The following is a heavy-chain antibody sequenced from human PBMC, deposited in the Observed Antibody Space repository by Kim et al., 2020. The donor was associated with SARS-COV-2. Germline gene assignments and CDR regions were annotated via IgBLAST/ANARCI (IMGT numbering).Heavy chain of an antibody. CDR3: ARQRSGSYFDY. V-gene: IGHV4-59*08. Sequence: SETLSLTCTVSGGSISNYYWSWIRQPPGKGLEWIGYIYYSGSTNYNPSLKSRVTISVDTSKNQFSLKLSSVTAADTAVYYCARQRSGSYFDYWGQGTLVTVSS. J-gene: IGHJ4*02. CDR2: IYYSGST. CDR1: GGSISNYY. D-gene: IGHD1-26*01.